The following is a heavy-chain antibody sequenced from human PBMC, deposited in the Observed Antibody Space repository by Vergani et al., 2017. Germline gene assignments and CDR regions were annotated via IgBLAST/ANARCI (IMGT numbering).Heavy chain of an antibody. CDR1: GFTLSDHV. J-gene: IGHJ4*02. CDR3: ARDTVTGSRYFDY. V-gene: IGHV3-72*01. Sequence: EVQLVESGGGLVQPGGPLRLSCAASGFTLSDHVMDWVRHGPGKGLEWVGRSRNKARSCTTEYSASVKRGFTISREHSKTTLFLQLNSLSPEDTAVYSCARDTVTGSRYFDYWGQGTLVTVSS. D-gene: IGHD6-19*01. CDR2: SRNKARSCTT.